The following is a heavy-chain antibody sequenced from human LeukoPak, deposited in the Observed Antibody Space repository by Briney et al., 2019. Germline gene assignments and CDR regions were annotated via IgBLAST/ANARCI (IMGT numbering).Heavy chain of an antibody. Sequence: SETLSLTCAVYGGSFSGYYWSWIRQPPGKGLEWIGEINRITNYNPSLKRRVTISVDTSKNQFSLKLSSVTAADTAVYYCATQGRGFYDFWSGYYDMYFDYWGQGTLVTVSS. CDR3: ATQGRGFYDFWSGYYDMYFDY. V-gene: IGHV4-34*01. J-gene: IGHJ4*02. CDR1: GGSFSGYY. D-gene: IGHD3-3*01. CDR2: INRIT.